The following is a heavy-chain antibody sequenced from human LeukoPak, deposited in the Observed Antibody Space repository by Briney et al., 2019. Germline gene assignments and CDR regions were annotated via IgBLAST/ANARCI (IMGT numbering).Heavy chain of an antibody. CDR1: GGTFSSYA. D-gene: IGHD2-15*01. CDR2: IIPIFGTA. V-gene: IGHV1-69*06. CDR3: ARGTGYCSGGSCYPAKYYSYYYGMDV. J-gene: IGHJ6*04. Sequence: SVKVSCKASGGTFSSYAISWVRQAPGQGLESMGGIIPIFGTADYAQKFQGRVTITADKSTSTAYMVLSSLRSEDTAVYYCARGTGYCSGGSCYPAKYYSYYYGMDVWGKGTTVTVSS.